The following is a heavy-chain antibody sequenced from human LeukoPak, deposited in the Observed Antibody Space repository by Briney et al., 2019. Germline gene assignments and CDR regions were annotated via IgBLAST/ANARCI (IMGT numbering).Heavy chain of an antibody. CDR1: GFTFSSYA. CDR2: ISYDGSNK. CDR3: AKDQGPDLYDY. Sequence: GGSLRLSCAASGFTFSSYAMHWVRQAPGKGLEWVAVISYDGSNKYYADSVKGRFTISRDSSKNTLYLQMNSLRAEDTAVYYCAKDQGPDLYDYWGQGTLVTVSS. D-gene: IGHD3-16*01. V-gene: IGHV3-30*04. J-gene: IGHJ4*02.